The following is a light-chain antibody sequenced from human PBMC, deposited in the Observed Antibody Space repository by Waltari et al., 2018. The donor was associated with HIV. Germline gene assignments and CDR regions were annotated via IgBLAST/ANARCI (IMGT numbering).Light chain of an antibody. CDR1: SRDVGSYNL. CDR2: EVS. V-gene: IGLV2-23*02. Sequence: QSALTQPASVSGSPGQSITISCTGTSRDVGSYNLVSWYQQHPGKAPKLMIYEVSKRPSGVSNLFSGSKSGNTASLTISGRQAEDEADYFCCSYAGSWVFGGGTKLTVL. J-gene: IGLJ3*02. CDR3: CSYAGSWV.